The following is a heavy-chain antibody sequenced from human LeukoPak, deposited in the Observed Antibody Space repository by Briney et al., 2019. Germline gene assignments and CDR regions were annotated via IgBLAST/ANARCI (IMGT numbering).Heavy chain of an antibody. V-gene: IGHV7-4-1*02. CDR3: ARDRNRYCSGGSCLLIDY. CDR2: INTNTGNP. CDR1: GYTFTSYA. J-gene: IGHJ4*02. Sequence: EASVKVSCKASGYTFTSYAMNWVRQAPGQGLEWMGWINTNTGNPTYAQGFTGRFVFSLDTSVSTAYLQISSLKAEDTAVYYCARDRNRYCSGGSCLLIDYWGQGTLVTVSS. D-gene: IGHD2-15*01.